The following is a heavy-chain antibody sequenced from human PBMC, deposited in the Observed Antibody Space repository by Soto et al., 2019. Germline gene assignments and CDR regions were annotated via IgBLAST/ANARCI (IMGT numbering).Heavy chain of an antibody. Sequence: EVQLVESGGGLVQPGGSLRLSCAASGFTVSSNYMSWVRQAPGKGLEWVSVIYSGGSTYYTDSVKGRFTISRDNSKNTLNLQMNSMRAEDTAVYYCARGGSGYSVDFWGQGTPVTVSS. V-gene: IGHV3-66*01. CDR3: ARGGSGYSVDF. CDR1: GFTVSSNY. J-gene: IGHJ4*02. CDR2: IYSGGST. D-gene: IGHD3-22*01.